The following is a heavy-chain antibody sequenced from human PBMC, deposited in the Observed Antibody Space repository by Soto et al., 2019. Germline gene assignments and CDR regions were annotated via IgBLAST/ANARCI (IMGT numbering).Heavy chain of an antibody. CDR1: GGSISSYY. J-gene: IGHJ3*02. Sequence: QVQLQESGPGLVKPSETLSLTCTVSGGSISSYYWSWIRQPPGKGLEWIADIYYSGSTNYSPSLKNRVTISLNTSKTHFSLNLSSVTAADTAVYFCATYVPDKLAVAGTSDAFDIWGQGTMVTVSS. CDR2: IYYSGST. CDR3: ATYVPDKLAVAGTSDAFDI. V-gene: IGHV4-59*01. D-gene: IGHD6-19*01.